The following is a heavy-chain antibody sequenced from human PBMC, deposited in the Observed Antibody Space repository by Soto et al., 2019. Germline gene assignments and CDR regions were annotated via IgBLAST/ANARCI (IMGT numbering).Heavy chain of an antibody. D-gene: IGHD3-9*01. CDR3: ARYVGYTILTGPNNWFDP. CDR1: GGSISSYY. J-gene: IGHJ5*02. Sequence: SETLSLTCTVSGGSISSYYWSWIRQPPGKGLEWIGYIYYSGSTNYNPSLKSRVTISVDTSKNQFSLKLSSVTAADTAVYYCARYVGYTILTGPNNWFDPWGQGTLVTVSS. CDR2: IYYSGST. V-gene: IGHV4-59*08.